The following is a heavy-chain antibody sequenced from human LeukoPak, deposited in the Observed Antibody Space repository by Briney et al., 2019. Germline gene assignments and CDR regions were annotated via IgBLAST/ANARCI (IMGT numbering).Heavy chain of an antibody. CDR3: ARISIAAAGVDY. J-gene: IGHJ4*02. CDR1: GFTFSDYT. CDR2: IDTTGDGT. D-gene: IGHD6-13*01. Sequence: GGSLRLSCAASGFTFSDYTIHWVRQPPGRGLEYVSAIDTTGDGTYYADSVKGRFTISRDNSKNTLYLQMGSLTTEDMAVYYCARISIAAAGVDYWGQGTLVTVSS. V-gene: IGHV3-64*02.